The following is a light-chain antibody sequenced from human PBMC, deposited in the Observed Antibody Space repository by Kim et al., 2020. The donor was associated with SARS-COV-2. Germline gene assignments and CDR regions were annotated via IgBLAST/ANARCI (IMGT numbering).Light chain of an antibody. CDR3: QQYHTTPWT. V-gene: IGKV4-1*01. Sequence: ATINCKSSQSVLYSSNNKNSLVWYQQKPGQPPKLLIYWASTRESGVPDRFSGSGSGTDFTLTISSLQAEDVAVYYCQQYHTTPWTFGQGTKVDIK. J-gene: IGKJ1*01. CDR2: WAS. CDR1: QSVLYSSNNKNS.